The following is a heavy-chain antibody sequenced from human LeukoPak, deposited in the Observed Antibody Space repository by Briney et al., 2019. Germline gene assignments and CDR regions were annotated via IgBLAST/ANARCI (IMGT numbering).Heavy chain of an antibody. CDR1: GFTFSSYA. Sequence: GGSLRLSCAASGFTFSSYAMHWVRQAPGKGLEWVAVISYDGSNKYYADSVKGRFTISRDNSKNTLYLQMNSLRAEDTAVYYCARDNEGATEGGDAFDNWGQGTMVTVSS. D-gene: IGHD1-26*01. J-gene: IGHJ3*02. CDR2: ISYDGSNK. V-gene: IGHV3-30*04. CDR3: ARDNEGATEGGDAFDN.